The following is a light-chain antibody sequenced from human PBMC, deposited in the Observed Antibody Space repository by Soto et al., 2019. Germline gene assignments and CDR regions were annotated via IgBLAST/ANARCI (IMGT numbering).Light chain of an antibody. J-gene: IGKJ4*01. Sequence: DIVLTQSPGTLSLSPGERATPSCRASQSVSSSYLARYNQKPGQAPRLIIHGASTRATGMPARFSGSGSGTEFTLTISSLQSEDFAVYYCQQYNNWPLTFGGGTKVDIK. V-gene: IGKV3-15*01. CDR1: QSVSSSY. CDR2: GAS. CDR3: QQYNNWPLT.